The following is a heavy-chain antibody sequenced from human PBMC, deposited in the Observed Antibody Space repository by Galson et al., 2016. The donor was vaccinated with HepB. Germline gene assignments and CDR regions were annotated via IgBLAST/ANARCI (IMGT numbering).Heavy chain of an antibody. J-gene: IGHJ4*02. CDR1: GGSISRDS. D-gene: IGHD2-15*01. CDR2: IYYTGRT. Sequence: SETLSLTCTVSGGSISRDSWSWIRQPPGKGLEWIGYIYYTGRTNYNPSLKSRVTVSVDTSKNQFSLKLSSVTAADTAVYYCAREMGRMVAISWGQGTLVTVSS. V-gene: IGHV4-59*01. CDR3: AREMGRMVAIS.